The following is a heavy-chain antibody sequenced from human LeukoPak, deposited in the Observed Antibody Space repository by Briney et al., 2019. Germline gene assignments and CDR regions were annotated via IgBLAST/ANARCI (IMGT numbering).Heavy chain of an antibody. CDR2: ISYDGSNK. V-gene: IGHV3-30-3*01. CDR1: GFTFSSYA. CDR3: ARDGYYYDSSGHFDY. J-gene: IGHJ4*02. D-gene: IGHD3-22*01. Sequence: GRSLRLSCAASGFTFSSYAMHWVRQAPGKGLEWVAVISYDGSNKYYADSVKGRFTISRDNSKNTLYLQMNSLRAEDTAVYYCARDGYYYDSSGHFDYWGQGTLVTVSS.